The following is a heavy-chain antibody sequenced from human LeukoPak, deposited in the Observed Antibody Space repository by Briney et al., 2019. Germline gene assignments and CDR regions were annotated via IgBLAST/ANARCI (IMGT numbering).Heavy chain of an antibody. V-gene: IGHV1-24*01. Sequence: ASGKVSCKVSGYTLTELSMHWVRQAPGNGLEWRGGCDPEDGETIYAQKFQGRVTMTEDTSTDTAYMELSSLRSEDTAVYYCATMKPKDSSGCDYWRQGTLATVSS. CDR2: CDPEDGET. CDR3: ATMKPKDSSGCDY. D-gene: IGHD3-22*01. J-gene: IGHJ4*02. CDR1: GYTLTELS.